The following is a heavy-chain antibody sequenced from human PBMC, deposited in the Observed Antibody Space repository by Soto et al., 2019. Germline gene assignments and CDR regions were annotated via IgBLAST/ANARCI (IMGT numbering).Heavy chain of an antibody. D-gene: IGHD5-18*01. J-gene: IGHJ4*02. CDR2: INAGNGNT. CDR3: ARGYTAMDDY. Sequence: ASVKGSCEASGYTFTSYAMHLGRQAPGQRLEWMGWINAGNGNTKYSQKFRGRVTITRDTSASTAYMELSSLRSEDTAVYYCARGYTAMDDYWGQGTLVTVSS. V-gene: IGHV1-3*01. CDR1: GYTFTSYA.